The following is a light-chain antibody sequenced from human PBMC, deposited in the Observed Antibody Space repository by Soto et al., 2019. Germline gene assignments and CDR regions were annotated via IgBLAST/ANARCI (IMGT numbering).Light chain of an antibody. J-gene: IGKJ2*01. Sequence: EIVMMQSPATLSVSPRERATLSCRASQTLGNNLAWYQHKPGQAPRLLIYGACTRATGVPVRFSGSGSETEFTLSISSLQSDDLAVYYCQQYTNWPYTFGQGTKLEIK. CDR3: QQYTNWPYT. CDR1: QTLGNN. CDR2: GAC. V-gene: IGKV3-15*01.